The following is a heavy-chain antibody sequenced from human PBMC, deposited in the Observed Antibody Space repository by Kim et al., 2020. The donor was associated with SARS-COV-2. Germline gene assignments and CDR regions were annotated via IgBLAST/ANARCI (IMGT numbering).Heavy chain of an antibody. D-gene: IGHD3-22*01. V-gene: IGHV4-59*01. CDR1: GGSISSYY. CDR3: ARVIPHYYDSNKPSHPGDVWFDP. CDR2: IYYSGST. Sequence: SETLSLTCTVSGGSISSYYWSWIRQPPGKGLEWIGYIYYSGSTNYNPSLKSRVTISVDTSKNQFSLKLSSVTAADTAVYYCARVIPHYYDSNKPSHPGDVWFDPWGQGTLVTVSS. J-gene: IGHJ5*02.